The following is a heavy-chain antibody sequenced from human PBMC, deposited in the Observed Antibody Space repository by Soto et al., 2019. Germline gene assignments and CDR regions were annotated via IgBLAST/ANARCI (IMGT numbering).Heavy chain of an antibody. CDR3: AKVTKRAAAGRYEYYKYGMDV. Sequence: PGGSLRLSCAASGFAFSTYAMTWVRQAPGKGREWVSVISGSGGSSYYADSVKGRFTISRDNSKNTLFLQMNGLRAEDTAVYYCAKVTKRAAAGRYEYYKYGMDVWGQGTTVTVSS. D-gene: IGHD6-13*01. CDR1: GFAFSTYA. V-gene: IGHV3-23*01. CDR2: ISGSGGSS. J-gene: IGHJ6*02.